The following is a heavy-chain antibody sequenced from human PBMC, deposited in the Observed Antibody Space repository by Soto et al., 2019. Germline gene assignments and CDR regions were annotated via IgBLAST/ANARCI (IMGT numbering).Heavy chain of an antibody. V-gene: IGHV4-59*01. CDR1: GGSMSNNY. Sequence: QVHLQESSPGLVKPSETLSLFCNVSGGSMSNNYWTWIRQAPGKGLEWIGYVFYTGSTNYNPSLKSRVSISVDTSKKYFSLRLNSVTAADTAVYYCARSLTVTRFDQWGQGTRVTVS. D-gene: IGHD4-17*01. CDR2: VFYTGST. J-gene: IGHJ4*02. CDR3: ARSLTVTRFDQ.